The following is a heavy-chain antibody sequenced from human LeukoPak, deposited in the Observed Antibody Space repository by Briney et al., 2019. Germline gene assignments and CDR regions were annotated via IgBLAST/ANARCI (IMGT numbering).Heavy chain of an antibody. V-gene: IGHV4-59*08. D-gene: IGHD1-26*01. Sequence: PSETLSLTCTVSGGSISSYYWSWIRQPPGKGLEWIGYIYYSGSTNYNPSLKSRVTISVDTSKNQFSLKLSSVTAADTAVYYCATRYSGSHLLDYWGQGTLVTVSS. CDR2: IYYSGST. CDR1: GGSISSYY. CDR3: ATRYSGSHLLDY. J-gene: IGHJ4*02.